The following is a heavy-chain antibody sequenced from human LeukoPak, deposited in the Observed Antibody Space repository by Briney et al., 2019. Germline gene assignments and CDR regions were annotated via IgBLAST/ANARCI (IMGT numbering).Heavy chain of an antibody. D-gene: IGHD4-23*01. Sequence: GGSLRLSCAASEFTFSTYGMHWVRQAPGKGLEWLAVIWYDGSNKYYADSVKGRFTISRDNAKNTLYLQMNSLRAEDTAVYYCAASARFPLYGGNDYWGQGTLVTVSS. J-gene: IGHJ4*02. V-gene: IGHV3-30*02. CDR1: EFTFSTYG. CDR2: IWYDGSNK. CDR3: AASARFPLYGGNDY.